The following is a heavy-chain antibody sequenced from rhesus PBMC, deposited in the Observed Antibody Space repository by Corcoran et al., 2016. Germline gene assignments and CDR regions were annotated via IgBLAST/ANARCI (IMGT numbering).Heavy chain of an antibody. CDR1: GGSFSTAW. CDR3: ARDRRYSGYSIDF. V-gene: IGHV4-80*01. Sequence: QVQLQESGPGLVKPSETLSRTCAVSGGSFSTAWWSWLRKPPRTGVEWFGEINGNSGSTNSDPSLKSRFTIAKDASQNQFSLKLSSVPAADTAVYYCARDRRYSGYSIDFWGQGVLVTVSS. J-gene: IGHJ4*01. D-gene: IGHD5-24*01. CDR2: INGNSGST.